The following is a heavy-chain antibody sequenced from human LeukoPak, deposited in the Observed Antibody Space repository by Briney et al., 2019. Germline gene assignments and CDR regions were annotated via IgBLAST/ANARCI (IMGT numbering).Heavy chain of an antibody. V-gene: IGHV3-30*04. CDR3: ARWTSRMLRGSINGLFDP. J-gene: IGHJ5*02. Sequence: GGSLRLSCAASGFTFSSYAMHWVRQAPGKGLEWVAVISYDGSNKYYADSVKGRFTISRDNSKNTLYLQMNSLRAEDTAVYYCARWTSRMLRGSINGLFDPWGQGTLVTVSS. D-gene: IGHD3-10*01. CDR2: ISYDGSNK. CDR1: GFTFSSYA.